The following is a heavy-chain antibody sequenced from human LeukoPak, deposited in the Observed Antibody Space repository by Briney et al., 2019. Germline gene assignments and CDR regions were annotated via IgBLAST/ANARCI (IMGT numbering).Heavy chain of an antibody. Sequence: PGGSLRLSCAASGFTFSSYAMHWVRQAPGKGLEWVAVISYDGSNKYYADSVKGRFAISRDNSKNTLYLQMNSLRAEDTAVYYCARNSYYYDSSGYWPARWGQGTLVTVSS. CDR2: ISYDGSNK. CDR1: GFTFSSYA. D-gene: IGHD3-22*01. J-gene: IGHJ4*02. V-gene: IGHV3-30*01. CDR3: ARNSYYYDSSGYWPAR.